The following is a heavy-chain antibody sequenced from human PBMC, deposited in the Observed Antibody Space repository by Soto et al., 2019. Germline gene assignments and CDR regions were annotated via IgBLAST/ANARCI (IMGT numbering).Heavy chain of an antibody. CDR1: GFSRSTSGMC. CDR3: ARTLAPSSWSPAFDY. Sequence: SGPTLVNPTQTLTLTCTFSGFSRSTSGMCVSWIRQPPGKALEWLARIDWDDDKYYSTSLKTRLTISKDTSKNQVVLTMTNMDPVDTATYYCARTLAPSSWSPAFDYWGQGTLVTVSS. D-gene: IGHD6-13*01. CDR2: IDWDDDK. J-gene: IGHJ4*02. V-gene: IGHV2-70*11.